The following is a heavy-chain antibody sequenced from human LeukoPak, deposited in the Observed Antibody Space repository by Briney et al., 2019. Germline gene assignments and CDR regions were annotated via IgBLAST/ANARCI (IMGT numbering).Heavy chain of an antibody. V-gene: IGHV4-59*01. Sequence: SETLSLTCTVSGGSISSFYWSWIRQPPGKGLEWIGYIYYSGSTNYNPSLKSRVTISVDTSKNQFSLKLSSVTAADTAVYYCARVRYSYVDYWGQGTLVTVSS. J-gene: IGHJ4*02. CDR2: IYYSGST. CDR3: ARVRYSYVDY. CDR1: GGSISSFY. D-gene: IGHD5-18*01.